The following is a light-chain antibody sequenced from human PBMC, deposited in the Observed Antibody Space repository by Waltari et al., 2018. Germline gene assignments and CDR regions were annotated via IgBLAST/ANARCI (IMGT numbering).Light chain of an antibody. Sequence: DIVLTQTPLSSPVTLGQPASISCRSSQSLVHSDGDTYLRWLQQRPGQPPRLLIYKISNRFSGVPDRFSGSGAGTDFTLKISSLEPEDFAVYYCQQRGNGLTFGGGTKVEIK. J-gene: IGKJ4*01. CDR3: QQRGNGLT. CDR2: KIS. V-gene: IGKV2-24*01. CDR1: QSLVHSDGDTY.